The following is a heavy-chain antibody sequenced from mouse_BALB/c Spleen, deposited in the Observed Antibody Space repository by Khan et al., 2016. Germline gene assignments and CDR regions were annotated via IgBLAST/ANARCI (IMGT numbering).Heavy chain of an antibody. J-gene: IGHJ2*01. CDR2: INSNGGRT. D-gene: IGHD3-2*01. CDR3: ARGRQLGLKYFDY. CDR1: EFTFSYYG. Sequence: EVELVESGGGLVQPGGSLKLSCAASEFTFSYYGMSWVRQTPDRRLELVATINSNGGRTYYPDSVKGRFTISRDNAKNTLYLQMRSLKSEDTAMYYCARGRQLGLKYFDYWGQGTTLTVSS. V-gene: IGHV5-6-3*01.